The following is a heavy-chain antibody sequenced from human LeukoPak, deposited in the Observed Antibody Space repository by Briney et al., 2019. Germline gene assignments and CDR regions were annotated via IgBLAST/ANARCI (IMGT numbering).Heavy chain of an antibody. D-gene: IGHD2-2*01. CDR3: ARDLGTSLLPSWFDP. V-gene: IGHV3-21*01. CDR1: GFTFSSYS. Sequence: SGGSLRLSCAASGFTFSSYSMNWVRQAPGKGLEWVSSISSSSSYIYYADSVKGRFTISRDNAKNSLYLQMNSLRAEDTAVYYCARDLGTSLLPSWFDPWGQGTLVTVSS. J-gene: IGHJ5*02. CDR2: ISSSSSYI.